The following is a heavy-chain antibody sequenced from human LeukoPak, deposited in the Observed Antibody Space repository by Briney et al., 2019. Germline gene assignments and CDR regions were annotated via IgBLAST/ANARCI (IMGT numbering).Heavy chain of an antibody. CDR2: ISSSSSYI. CDR1: GFTFSSYS. J-gene: IGHJ4*02. Sequence: PGGSLRLSCAASGFTFSSYSMNWVRQAPGKGLEWVSSISSSSSYIYYADSVKGRFTISRDNAKNSLYLQMNSLRAEDTAVYYCARDMDYYDILGLDYWGQGTLVTVSS. D-gene: IGHD3-22*01. CDR3: ARDMDYYDILGLDY. V-gene: IGHV3-21*01.